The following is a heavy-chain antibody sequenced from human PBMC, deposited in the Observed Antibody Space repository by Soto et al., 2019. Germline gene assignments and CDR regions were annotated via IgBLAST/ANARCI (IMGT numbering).Heavy chain of an antibody. J-gene: IGHJ4*02. CDR1: GGSISSGDYY. CDR3: ARSYDSSGYRPYYFDY. CDR2: ISYSGST. V-gene: IGHV4-31*03. D-gene: IGHD3-22*01. Sequence: PSETLSLTCSVSGGSISSGDYYWSWIRHHPGKGLEWIGYISYSGSTYFSPSLESRVSISIDTSKNQFSLNVRSVTAADTAVYYCARSYDSSGYRPYYFDYWGQGTLVTVSS.